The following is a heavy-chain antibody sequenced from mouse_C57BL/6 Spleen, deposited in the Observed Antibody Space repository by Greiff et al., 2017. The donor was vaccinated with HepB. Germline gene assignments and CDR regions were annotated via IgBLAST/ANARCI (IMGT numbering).Heavy chain of an antibody. CDR1: GYTFTSYW. CDR2: IYPGSGST. V-gene: IGHV1-55*01. J-gene: IGHJ2*01. D-gene: IGHD3-3*01. Sequence: VQLQQPGAELVKPGASVKMSCKASGYTFTSYWITWVKQRPGQGLEWIGDIYPGSGSTNYNEKFKSKATLTVDTSSSTAYMQLSSLTSEDSAVYYCARGGDRERTYFDYWGQGTTLTVSS. CDR3: ARGGDRERTYFDY.